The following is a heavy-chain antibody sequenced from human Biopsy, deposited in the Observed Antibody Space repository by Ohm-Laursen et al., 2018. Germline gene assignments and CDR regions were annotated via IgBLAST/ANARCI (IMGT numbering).Heavy chain of an antibody. J-gene: IGHJ4*02. V-gene: IGHV4-38-2*01. CDR2: VYDSGKS. CDR3: ARLGSGDYFPTFFDF. D-gene: IGHD5-12*01. Sequence: SETLSLTCAVSGFSISCGYYWGWIRQPPGKGLEWIGSVYDSGKSYYNPSLKSRVTISVDVSKSQFSLKLSSVTAADTAVYYCARLGSGDYFPTFFDFWGQGALVTVSS. CDR1: GFSISCGYY.